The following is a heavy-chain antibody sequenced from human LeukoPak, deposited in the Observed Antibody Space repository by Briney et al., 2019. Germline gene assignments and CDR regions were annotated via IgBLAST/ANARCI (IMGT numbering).Heavy chain of an antibody. V-gene: IGHV3-48*02. D-gene: IGHD6-19*01. CDR2: ISSGGSTI. J-gene: IGHJ4*02. CDR1: GFTFSTYS. Sequence: PGGSLRLSCAASGFTFSTYSMNWVRQAPGKGLEWVSYISSGGSTIFYADSVKGRFTISRDNAKNSLFLQMNSLRDEDTAVYYCGYSSGPVDYWGQGTLVTVSS. CDR3: GYSSGPVDY.